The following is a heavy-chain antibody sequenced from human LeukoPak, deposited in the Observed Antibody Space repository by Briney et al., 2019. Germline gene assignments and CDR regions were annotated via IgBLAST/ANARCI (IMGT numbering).Heavy chain of an antibody. CDR3: ARDVTARNYFDS. J-gene: IGHJ4*02. CDR2: IHSGDSTT. V-gene: IGHV3-48*04. D-gene: IGHD2-21*02. CDR1: GFTFRSHS. Sequence: PGGSLRLSCAASGFTFRSHSMNWVRQAPGKGLEWISYIHSGDSTTYYADSVKGRFTISRDNAKNSLSLHMTNLRVEDTAIYYCARDVTARNYFDSWGQGTLVTVSS.